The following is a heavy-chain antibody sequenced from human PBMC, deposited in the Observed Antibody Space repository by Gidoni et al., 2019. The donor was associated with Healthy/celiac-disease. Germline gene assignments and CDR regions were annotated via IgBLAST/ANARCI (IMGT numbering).Heavy chain of an antibody. Sequence: EVQLVESGGGLVQPGRSLRLSCAASGLTFDDYAMHWVRQAPGKGLEWVSGISWNSGSIGYADSVKGRFTISRDNAKNSLYLQMNSLRAEDTALYYCAKVYRPMKQAAGIFDYWGQGTLVTVSS. CDR1: GLTFDDYA. J-gene: IGHJ4*02. CDR3: AKVYRPMKQAAGIFDY. CDR2: ISWNSGSI. D-gene: IGHD6-13*01. V-gene: IGHV3-9*01.